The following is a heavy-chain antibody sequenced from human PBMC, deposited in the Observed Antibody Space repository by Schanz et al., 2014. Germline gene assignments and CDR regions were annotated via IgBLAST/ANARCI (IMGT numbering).Heavy chain of an antibody. CDR2: ISGGGGGYS. J-gene: IGHJ2*01. V-gene: IGHV3-23*01. Sequence: EVQLLESGGGLVQPGGSLRLSCAVSGFTFSSYAMSWVRQAPGKGLEWVSTISGGGGGYSTYADSVKGRFTISRDNSINTLSLQMNSLSADDTAVYYCAKGQGAVINNWYFDLWGRGTLVTVSS. CDR1: GFTFSSYA. D-gene: IGHD2-21*01. CDR3: AKGQGAVINNWYFDL.